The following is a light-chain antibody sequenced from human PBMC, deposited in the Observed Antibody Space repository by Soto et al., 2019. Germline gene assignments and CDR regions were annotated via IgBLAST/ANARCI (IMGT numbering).Light chain of an antibody. V-gene: IGKV3-15*01. CDR1: QSVSSD. Sequence: DIVMTQSPATLSVSPGETATLSCRASQSVSSDLAWYQQKPGQSPRLLIYSVSTRATGIPARFSGSVFGTEFSLIISSLQSEDFALYFCLQYDNWPRTFGQGTRVEIK. CDR2: SVS. J-gene: IGKJ1*01. CDR3: LQYDNWPRT.